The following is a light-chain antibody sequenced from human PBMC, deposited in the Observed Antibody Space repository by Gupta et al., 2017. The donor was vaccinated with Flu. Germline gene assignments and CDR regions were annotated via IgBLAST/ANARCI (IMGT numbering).Light chain of an antibody. V-gene: IGLV2-18*02. CDR3: GSYTSSDTYV. CDR2: EVN. CDR1: SSDVGTYNR. Sequence: QSALTQPPSVSGSPGQSVTISCTGTSSDVGTYNRVSWYQQPPGTAHKLMIYEVNKRPSGVPGRFSGSKSGNTASLTISGLQGEDEADYYCGSYTSSDTYVFGTGTKVTVL. J-gene: IGLJ1*01.